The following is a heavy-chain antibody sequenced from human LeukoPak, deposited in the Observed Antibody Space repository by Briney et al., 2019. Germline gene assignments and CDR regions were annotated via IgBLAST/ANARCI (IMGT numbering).Heavy chain of an antibody. D-gene: IGHD3-10*01. V-gene: IGHV1-8*02. Sequence: ASVKVSCKASGYTFSSYGINSVPQATGQGLEWMGWMNPNSVNTGYAQKLQGRVTMTTDTSTSTAYMELRSLRSDDTAVYYCARDTALLLWFGDFTDSLYYMDVWGKGTTVTISS. J-gene: IGHJ6*03. CDR2: MNPNSVNT. CDR3: ARDTALLLWFGDFTDSLYYMDV. CDR1: GYTFSSYG.